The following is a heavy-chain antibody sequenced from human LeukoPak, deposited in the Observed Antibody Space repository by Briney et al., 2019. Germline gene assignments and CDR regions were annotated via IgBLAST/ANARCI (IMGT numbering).Heavy chain of an antibody. Sequence: SETLSLTCTVSGGSISGYFWTWIRQPAGKGLEWIGRIYSSCSNNYNLSLKSRVTMSLDTSKNHFSLNLTSVTAADTAVYYCAREPTSGREPTSGRPLDYWGQGTLVTVSS. J-gene: IGHJ4*02. CDR3: AREPTSGREPTSGRPLDY. V-gene: IGHV4-4*07. CDR1: GGSISGYF. CDR2: IYSSCSN. D-gene: IGHD5-12*01.